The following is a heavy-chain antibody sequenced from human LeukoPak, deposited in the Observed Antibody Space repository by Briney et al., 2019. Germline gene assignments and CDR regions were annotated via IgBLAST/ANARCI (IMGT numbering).Heavy chain of an antibody. J-gene: IGHJ6*03. CDR2: ISGSGGST. Sequence: GGSLRLSCAASGFTFSSYAMSWVRQAPGKGLEWVSAISGSGGSTYYADSVKGRFTISRDNSKNTLYLQMNSLRAEDTAVYYCAKGNDYYDSSGLTYYYYYYMVVWGKGTTVTVSS. V-gene: IGHV3-23*01. CDR3: AKGNDYYDSSGLTYYYYYYMVV. D-gene: IGHD3-22*01. CDR1: GFTFSSYA.